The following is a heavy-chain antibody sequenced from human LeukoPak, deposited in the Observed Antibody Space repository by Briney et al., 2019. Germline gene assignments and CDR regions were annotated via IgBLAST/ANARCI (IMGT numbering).Heavy chain of an antibody. D-gene: IGHD4-23*01. CDR3: ARSTAFVVTPVDY. V-gene: IGHV3-64*01. J-gene: IGHJ4*02. CDR2: ISSNGGST. Sequence: GGSLRLPCAASGFTFSRYAMHWVRQAPGKGLEYVSAISSNGGSTYYANSVKGRFTISRDNSKNTLYLQMGSLRAEDMAVYYCARSTAFVVTPVDYWGQGTLVTVSS. CDR1: GFTFSRYA.